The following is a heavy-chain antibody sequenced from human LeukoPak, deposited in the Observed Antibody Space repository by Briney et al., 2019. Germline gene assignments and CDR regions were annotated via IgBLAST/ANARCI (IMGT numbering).Heavy chain of an antibody. CDR3: ASPLGYCSGGSYSAGFAFDI. D-gene: IGHD2-15*01. CDR1: GGSISSSSYY. J-gene: IGHJ3*02. V-gene: IGHV4-39*07. Sequence: SETLSLTCTVSGGSISSSSYYWGWIRQPPGKGLEWTGSIYYSGSTYYNPSLKSRVTISVDTSKNQFSLKLSSVTAADTAVYYCASPLGYCSGGSYSAGFAFDIWGQGTMVTVSS. CDR2: IYYSGST.